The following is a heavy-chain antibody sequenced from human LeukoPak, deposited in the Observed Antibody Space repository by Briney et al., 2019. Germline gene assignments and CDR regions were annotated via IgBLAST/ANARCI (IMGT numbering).Heavy chain of an antibody. J-gene: IGHJ4*02. Sequence: GSLRLSCAASGFTFSSYGMHWVRQAPGKGLEWVAFIRYDGSNKYYADSVKGRFTISRDNSKNTLYLQMNSLRAEDTAVYYCAKDTLRYCSSTSCGWCGYWGQGTLVTVSS. CDR3: AKDTLRYCSSTSCGWCGY. V-gene: IGHV3-30*02. CDR1: GFTFSSYG. D-gene: IGHD2-2*01. CDR2: IRYDGSNK.